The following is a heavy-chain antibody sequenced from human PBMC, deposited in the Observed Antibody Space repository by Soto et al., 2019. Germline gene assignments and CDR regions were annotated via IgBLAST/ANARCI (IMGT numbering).Heavy chain of an antibody. CDR3: ARVPSSGWYYFDY. Sequence: QVQLQESGPGLVKPSQTLSLTCTVSGGSISSGGNYWSLIRQHPGKGLEWIGYIYYSGSTYYNPSLQSRVTISVDTSKNQFSLKLSSVTAADTAVYYCARVPSSGWYYFDYWGQSTLVTVSS. CDR2: IYYSGST. D-gene: IGHD6-19*01. CDR1: GGSISSGGNY. J-gene: IGHJ4*02. V-gene: IGHV4-31*03.